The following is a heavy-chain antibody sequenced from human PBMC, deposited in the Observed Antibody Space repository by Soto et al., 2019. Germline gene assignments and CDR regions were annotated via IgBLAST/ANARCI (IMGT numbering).Heavy chain of an antibody. Sequence: QITLKESGPTLVNPTQTLTLTCIFSGFSLTTSEVGVAWIRQSPGKALEWLALMYWDGDKRYSPFLKSRLTITKDTSHNQVVLTMTNMDPVDTGTYYCAHKGGRGAGMDVWGQGTTVTVSS. J-gene: IGHJ6*02. CDR3: AHKGGRGAGMDV. V-gene: IGHV2-5*02. CDR1: GFSLTTSEVG. CDR2: MYWDGDK. D-gene: IGHD2-15*01.